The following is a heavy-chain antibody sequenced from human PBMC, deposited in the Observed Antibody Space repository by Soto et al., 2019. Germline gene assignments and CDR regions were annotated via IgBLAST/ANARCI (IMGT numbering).Heavy chain of an antibody. V-gene: IGHV3-11*01. CDR1: GFTFSDYY. J-gene: IGHJ4*02. CDR3: ARRSNYFEH. CDR2: IGSSDSSI. D-gene: IGHD4-4*01. Sequence: PGGSLRLSCVASGFTFSDYYMTWIRLAPGKGLECVSYIGSSDSSINYADSVKGRFIISRDNTKNSLYLQMNSLRVEDTAVYYCARRSNYFEHWGQGTLVTVSS.